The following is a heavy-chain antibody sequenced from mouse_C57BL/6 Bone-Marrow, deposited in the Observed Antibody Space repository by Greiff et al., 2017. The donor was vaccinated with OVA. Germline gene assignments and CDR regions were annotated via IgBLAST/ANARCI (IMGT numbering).Heavy chain of an antibody. J-gene: IGHJ4*01. CDR2: IDPETGGT. Sequence: QVQLQQSGAELVRPGASVTLSCKASGYTFTDYEMHWVKQTPVHGLEWIGAIDPETGGTASNQKFKGKAILTADKSSSTAYMELRSLTSEDSAVYYCTRGYSNYYAMDYWGQGTSGTVSS. D-gene: IGHD2-5*01. CDR1: GYTFTDYE. CDR3: TRGYSNYYAMDY. V-gene: IGHV1-15*01.